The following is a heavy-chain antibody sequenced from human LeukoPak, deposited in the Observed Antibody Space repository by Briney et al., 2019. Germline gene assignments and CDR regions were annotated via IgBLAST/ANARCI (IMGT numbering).Heavy chain of an antibody. CDR1: GGTFSSYA. D-gene: IGHD2-15*01. V-gene: IGHV1-69*01. Sequence: SVKVSCKASGGTFSSYAISWVRQAPGQGLEWMGGIIPIFGTANYAQKFQGRVTITADESTSTAYMELSSLRSEDTAVYYCARENCSGGSCQYYYHYYMDVWGKGTTVTVSS. CDR3: ARENCSGGSCQYYYHYYMDV. J-gene: IGHJ6*03. CDR2: IIPIFGTA.